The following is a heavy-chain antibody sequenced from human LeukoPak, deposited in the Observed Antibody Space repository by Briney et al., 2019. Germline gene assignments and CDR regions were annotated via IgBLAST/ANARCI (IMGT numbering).Heavy chain of an antibody. D-gene: IGHD2-2*01. CDR2: ISGSGGST. V-gene: IGHV3-23*01. Sequence: GGSLRLSCAASGFTFSSYAMSWVRQAPGKGLEWVSFISGSGGSTYYADSVKGRFTISRDNSKNTLYLQMNSLRAEDTAVYYCAKGTLDIVVVPAAPKVYYFDYWGQGTLVTVSS. CDR1: GFTFSSYA. J-gene: IGHJ4*02. CDR3: AKGTLDIVVVPAAPKVYYFDY.